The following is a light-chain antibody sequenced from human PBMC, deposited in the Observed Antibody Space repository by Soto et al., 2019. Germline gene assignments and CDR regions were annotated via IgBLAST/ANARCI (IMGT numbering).Light chain of an antibody. CDR1: QTVSRY. Sequence: THSPGSLSASVGHKVIITCLARQTVSRYLNWYQQKPGKAPKLLIYDVSTLQSGVPSRFSGSGSGTDFTLTITSLQPEDFATYYCQQTYSKSTTFGQGTRLEIK. CDR3: QQTYSKSTT. CDR2: DVS. J-gene: IGKJ5*01. V-gene: IGKV1-39*01.